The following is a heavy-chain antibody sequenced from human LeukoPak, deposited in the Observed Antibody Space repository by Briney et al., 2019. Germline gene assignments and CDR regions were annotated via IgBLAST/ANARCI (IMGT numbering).Heavy chain of an antibody. Sequence: GRSLRLSCAASGFTFDDYAMHWVRQAPGKGLEWVSGISWNSGSIGYADSVKGRFTISRDNAKNSLYLQMNSLRAEDTALYYCATAPLVGATLAHFDYWGPGTLVTVSS. D-gene: IGHD1-26*01. J-gene: IGHJ4*02. CDR3: ATAPLVGATLAHFDY. CDR1: GFTFDDYA. V-gene: IGHV3-9*01. CDR2: ISWNSGSI.